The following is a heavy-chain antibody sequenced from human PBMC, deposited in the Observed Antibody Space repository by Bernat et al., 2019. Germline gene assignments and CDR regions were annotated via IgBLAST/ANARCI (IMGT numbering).Heavy chain of an antibody. Sequence: QVQLVQSGAEVKKPGSSVKVSCKASGGTFSSYAISWVRQAPGQGLEWMGGIIPIFGTANYAQKFQGRVTMTANEATSTAYMELSSLRSEDTAVYYCASWGGSPNWFDPWGQGTLVTVSS. CDR2: IIPIFGTA. D-gene: IGHD2-15*01. CDR3: ASWGGSPNWFDP. V-gene: IGHV1-69*01. CDR1: GGTFSSYA. J-gene: IGHJ5*02.